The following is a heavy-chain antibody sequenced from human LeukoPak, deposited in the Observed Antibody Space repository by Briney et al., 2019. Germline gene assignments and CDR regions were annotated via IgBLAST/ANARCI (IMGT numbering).Heavy chain of an antibody. V-gene: IGHV3-33*06. CDR3: AKDSVYYDSSPGY. J-gene: IGHJ4*02. CDR1: GFTFSSYG. CDR2: MWYDGSNK. D-gene: IGHD3-22*01. Sequence: PGRSLRLSCAASGFTFSSYGMHWVRQAPGKGLEWVAVMWYDGSNKYYADSVKGRFTISRDNSKNTLYLQMNSLRAEDTAVYYCAKDSVYYDSSPGYWGQGTLVTVSS.